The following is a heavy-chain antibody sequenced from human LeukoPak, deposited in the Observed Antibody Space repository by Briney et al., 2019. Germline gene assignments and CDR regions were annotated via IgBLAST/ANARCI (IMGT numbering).Heavy chain of an antibody. Sequence: PGGSLRLSCTVSGLTVSSNSMSWVRQAPGKGLEWLSFIYSGVGPHYSDSVKGRFTISRDDSKNTLYLQMNSLRAEDTAVYYCARRAGAYSHPYDYWGQGTLVTVSS. CDR2: IYSGVGP. V-gene: IGHV3-53*01. J-gene: IGHJ4*02. D-gene: IGHD4/OR15-4a*01. CDR3: ARRAGAYSHPYDY. CDR1: GLTVSSNS.